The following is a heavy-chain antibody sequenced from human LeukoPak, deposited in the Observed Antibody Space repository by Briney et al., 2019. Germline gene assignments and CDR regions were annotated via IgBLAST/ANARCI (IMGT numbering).Heavy chain of an antibody. CDR2: IYSSGSA. CDR3: AKRADYGGNSYDY. D-gene: IGHD4-23*01. V-gene: IGHV3-53*01. J-gene: IGHJ4*02. CDR1: GFTVSSNY. Sequence: GGSLRLSCAASGFTVSSNYMSWVRQAPGKGLEWVSVIYSSGSAYYADSVKGRFTISRDNYKNTLYLQMNSLRAEDTAVYYCAKRADYGGNSYDYWGQGTLVTVSS.